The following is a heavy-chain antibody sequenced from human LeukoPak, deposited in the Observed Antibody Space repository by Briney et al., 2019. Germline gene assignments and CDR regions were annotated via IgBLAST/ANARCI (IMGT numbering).Heavy chain of an antibody. CDR2: IHHSGTT. J-gene: IGHJ4*02. Sequence: SETLSLTCSVSGGSIGSGHYYWVWIRQPPGKGLEWIGNIHHSGTTYYSPSLKSRVTISIDTSKTQFSLKLNSATAADTAVYYCSRRRGGSAWYDYWGQGTLVTVSS. V-gene: IGHV4-39*01. CDR1: GGSIGSGHYY. D-gene: IGHD6-19*01. CDR3: SRRRGGSAWYDY.